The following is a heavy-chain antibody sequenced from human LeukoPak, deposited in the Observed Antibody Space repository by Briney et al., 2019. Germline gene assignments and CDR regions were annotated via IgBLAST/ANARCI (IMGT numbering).Heavy chain of an antibody. CDR3: ACGYYPSNFDY. CDR2: ISGSGGST. D-gene: IGHD3-22*01. CDR1: GFTFSSYA. Sequence: GGSLRLSCAASGFTFSSYAMSWVRQAPGKGLEWVSAISGSGGSTYYADSVKGRFTISRDNSKNTLYLQMNRLRAEATAVYYCACGYYPSNFDYWGQGTLVTVSS. V-gene: IGHV3-23*01. J-gene: IGHJ4*02.